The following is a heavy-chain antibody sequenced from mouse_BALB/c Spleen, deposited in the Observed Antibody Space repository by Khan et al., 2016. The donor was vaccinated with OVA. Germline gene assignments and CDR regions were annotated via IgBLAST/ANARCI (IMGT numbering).Heavy chain of an antibody. V-gene: IGHV1-77*01. CDR1: GYTFTDYY. Sequence: QVQLKESGAELAMPGASVKLSCKASGYTFTDYYINWVKQRTGQGLEWIGEISPGSGDTYYNAKFKGKATLTADKSSTTAYMQLSSLTSAASAVDFCARRNYCGYTFAYWGQGTRVTVSA. D-gene: IGHD1-2*01. CDR3: ARRNYCGYTFAY. CDR2: ISPGSGDT. J-gene: IGHJ3*01.